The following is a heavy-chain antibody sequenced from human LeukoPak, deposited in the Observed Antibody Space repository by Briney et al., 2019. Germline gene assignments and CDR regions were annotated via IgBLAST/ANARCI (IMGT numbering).Heavy chain of an antibody. Sequence: PSETLSRTCTVCGYSISSGYYWGWIRQPPWKGLEWIGSFYHSGSTYYNPSLKSRVTISVDTSKNQFSRKLNSVTAADTAVYYCARSSGGDTTFDYWGQGTLVTVSS. D-gene: IGHD4-17*01. J-gene: IGHJ4*02. CDR1: GYSISSGYY. V-gene: IGHV4-38-2*02. CDR3: ARSSGGDTTFDY. CDR2: FYHSGST.